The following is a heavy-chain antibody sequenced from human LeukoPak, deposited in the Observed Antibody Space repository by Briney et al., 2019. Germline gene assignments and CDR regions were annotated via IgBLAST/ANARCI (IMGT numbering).Heavy chain of an antibody. CDR1: GGSISSSSYY. Sequence: SETLSLTCTVSGGSISSSSYYWGWIRQPPGKGLEWIGSIYYSGSTYYNPSLKSRVTISVDTSKNQFSLKLSSVTAADTAVYYCARFGGGDYYYYYGMDVWGQGPRSPSP. J-gene: IGHJ6*02. CDR2: IYYSGST. D-gene: IGHD3-10*01. V-gene: IGHV4-39*01. CDR3: ARFGGGDYYYYYGMDV.